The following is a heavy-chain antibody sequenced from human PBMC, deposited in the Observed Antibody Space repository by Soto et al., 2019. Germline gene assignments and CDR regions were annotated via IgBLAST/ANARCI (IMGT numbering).Heavy chain of an antibody. CDR3: ARDSRSGWTFDY. CDR2: IYISGST. Sequence: QVQLQESGPGLVKPSETLSLTCTVSGGSINRHFWSWIRQPAGKGLEWIGRIYISGSTNYKPSLKTLITMSVERDKNQFSLRLSSVTAAYTAVYYFARDSRSGWTFDYWGPVTLVTVSS. V-gene: IGHV4-4*07. D-gene: IGHD6-25*01. CDR1: GGSINRHF. J-gene: IGHJ4*02.